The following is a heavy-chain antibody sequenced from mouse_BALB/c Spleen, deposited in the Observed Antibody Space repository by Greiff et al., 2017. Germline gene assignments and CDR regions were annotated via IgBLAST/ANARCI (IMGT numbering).Heavy chain of an antibody. CDR1: GYTFTSYW. CDR3: ATRLRGYYAMDY. Sequence: QVQLKESGAELAKPGASVKMSCKASGYTFTSYWMHWVKQRPGQGLEWIGYINPSTGYTEYNQKFKDKATLTADKSSSTAYMQLSSLTSEDSAVYYCATRLRGYYAMDYWGQGTSVTVSS. D-gene: IGHD1-2*01. CDR2: INPSTGYT. J-gene: IGHJ4*01. V-gene: IGHV1-7*01.